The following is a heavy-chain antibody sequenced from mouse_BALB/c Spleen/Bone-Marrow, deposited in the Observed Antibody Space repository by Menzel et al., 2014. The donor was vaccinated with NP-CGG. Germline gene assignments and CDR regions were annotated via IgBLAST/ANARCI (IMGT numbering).Heavy chain of an antibody. CDR3: ARFPMDY. J-gene: IGHJ4*01. CDR1: GFTFTDYY. CDR2: IRNKAYGYTT. V-gene: IGHV7-3*02. Sequence: EVQGVESGGGLVQPGGSLRLSCTTSGFTFTDYYMSWVRQPPGKALEWLAFIRNKAYGYTTEYSASVRGRFTISRDNSQSILYLQMNTLRADDSATYYCARFPMDYWGQGTSVTVSS.